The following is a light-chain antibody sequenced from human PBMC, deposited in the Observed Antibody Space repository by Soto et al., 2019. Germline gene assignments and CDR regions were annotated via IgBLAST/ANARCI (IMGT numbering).Light chain of an antibody. V-gene: IGKV3-15*01. Sequence: ETVMTQSPATLSVSPGERATLSCRASQPLTTTLAWYQHQPGQAPKLIIFDASTRATLIPARFSGSGSGTVFTLIISSLQPEDFAIYYYHQYYEWPYTFGPGTKLEIK. J-gene: IGKJ2*01. CDR2: DAS. CDR1: QPLTTT. CDR3: HQYYEWPYT.